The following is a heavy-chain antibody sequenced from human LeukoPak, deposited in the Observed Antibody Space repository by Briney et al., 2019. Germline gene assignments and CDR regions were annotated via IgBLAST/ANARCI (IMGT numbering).Heavy chain of an antibody. CDR3: ARDHVRFGQLLNWFDP. CDR1: GFTFSIYG. D-gene: IGHD3-10*01. CDR2: ITGNGDTT. J-gene: IGHJ5*02. V-gene: IGHV3-23*01. Sequence: GGSLRLSCAASGFTFSIYGMSWVRQVPGEGLDWVSSITGNGDTTFYADSVKGRFTISRDNSKNTLYLQMNSLRAEDTALYHCARDHVRFGQLLNWFDPWGQGTLVTVSS.